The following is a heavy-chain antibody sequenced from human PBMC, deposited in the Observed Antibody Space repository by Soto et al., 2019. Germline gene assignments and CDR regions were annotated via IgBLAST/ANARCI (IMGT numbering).Heavy chain of an antibody. J-gene: IGHJ5*02. CDR3: ARDSNYYGSGRHDNWFDP. V-gene: IGHV1-8*01. CDR2: MNPNSGNT. Sequence: QVQLVQSGAEVKKPGASVKVSCKASGYTYTSYDINWVRQATGQVLEWMGWMNPNSGNTGYAQKFQGRVTMTRNTSISTAYMELSSLRSEDTAVYYCARDSNYYGSGRHDNWFDPWGQGTLVTVSS. D-gene: IGHD3-10*01. CDR1: GYTYTSYD.